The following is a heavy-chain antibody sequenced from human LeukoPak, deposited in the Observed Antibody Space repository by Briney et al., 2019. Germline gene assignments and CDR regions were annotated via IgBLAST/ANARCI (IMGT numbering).Heavy chain of an antibody. J-gene: IGHJ4*02. Sequence: SETLSLTCTVSGGSISSYYWSWIRQPPGKGLEWIGYIYYSGSTNYNPSLKSRVTISVDTSENQFSLKLGSVTAADTAVYYCARFSDQIAIFGVVNYFLGDWGQGILVTVSS. CDR1: GGSISSYY. CDR3: ARFSDQIAIFGVVNYFLGD. V-gene: IGHV4-59*01. D-gene: IGHD3-3*01. CDR2: IYYSGST.